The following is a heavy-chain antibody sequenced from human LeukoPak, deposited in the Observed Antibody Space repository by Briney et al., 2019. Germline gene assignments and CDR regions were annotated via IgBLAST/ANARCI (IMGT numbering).Heavy chain of an antibody. J-gene: IGHJ3*02. CDR3: APPKMVRGPGGAFDI. V-gene: IGHV3-43*02. D-gene: IGHD3-10*01. CDR1: GFTLDDYA. Sequence: GGSLRLSCAAPGFTLDDYAIHWVRQAPGRGLKWVSLISGDGSTTYYAASVKGRFPISRANSKTSPSLQMNSLRTEAPPFYYSAPPKMVRGPGGAFDIWGEGPRVPVSS. CDR2: ISGDGSTT.